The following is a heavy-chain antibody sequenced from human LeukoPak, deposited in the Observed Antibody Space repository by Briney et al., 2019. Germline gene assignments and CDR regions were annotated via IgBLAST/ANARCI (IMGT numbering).Heavy chain of an antibody. CDR2: IYYSGST. V-gene: IGHV4-61*01. CDR1: GGSVSSGSYY. J-gene: IGHJ4*02. D-gene: IGHD5-12*01. CDR3: ATMPAYSGYEFDY. Sequence: SETLSLTCTVSGGSVSSGSYYWSRIRQPPGKGLEWIAYIYYSGSTNYNPSLKSRVTISVDTSKNQFSLKLTSVTAADTAVYYCATMPAYSGYEFDYWGQGTLVTVSS.